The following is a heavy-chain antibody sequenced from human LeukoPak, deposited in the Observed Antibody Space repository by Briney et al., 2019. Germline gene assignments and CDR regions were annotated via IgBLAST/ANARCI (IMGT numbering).Heavy chain of an antibody. CDR1: GYSISSGYY. D-gene: IGHD6-19*01. V-gene: IGHV4-38-2*02. Sequence: SETLSLTCTISGYSISSGYYWGWLRPPPGKGLEWIGSIYHSGSTYYTASLKSRVTISLDTSENKFSLQLSCVSAADTAVYYCARDLYSSGWGYFDYWGQGTLVTVSS. J-gene: IGHJ4*02. CDR3: ARDLYSSGWGYFDY. CDR2: IYHSGST.